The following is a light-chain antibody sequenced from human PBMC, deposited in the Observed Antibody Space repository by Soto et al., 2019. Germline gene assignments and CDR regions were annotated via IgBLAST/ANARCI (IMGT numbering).Light chain of an antibody. CDR2: GAA. J-gene: IGKJ4*01. Sequence: EIVMTQSPATLSVSPGERATLSCRASQSVSSNLAWYQQKPGQAPRLLLYGAATRATAIPASVIGSGSGTEFTPTISSLQSEDVAVYYCQQHNNWPPLTFGGGTKVEIK. CDR3: QQHNNWPPLT. V-gene: IGKV3-15*01. CDR1: QSVSSN.